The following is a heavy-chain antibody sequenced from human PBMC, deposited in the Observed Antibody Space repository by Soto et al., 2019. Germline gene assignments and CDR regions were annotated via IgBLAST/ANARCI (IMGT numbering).Heavy chain of an antibody. J-gene: IGHJ4*02. CDR1: GFNFSSYV. CDR2: ISGSGGST. V-gene: IGHV3-23*01. CDR3: AKCGRIVVVVAATN. D-gene: IGHD2-15*01. Sequence: EVQLLESGGGLVQPGGSLRLSCAASGFNFSSYVMSWVRQAPGKGLEWVSAISGSGGSTYYADSVKGRFTISRDNSKNTLYLQMNSLRAEDTAVYYCAKCGRIVVVVAATNWGQGTLVTVSS.